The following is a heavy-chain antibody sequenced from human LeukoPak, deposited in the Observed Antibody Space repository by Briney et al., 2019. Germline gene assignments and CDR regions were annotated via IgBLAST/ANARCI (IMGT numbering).Heavy chain of an antibody. D-gene: IGHD6-19*01. J-gene: IGHJ4*02. CDR2: ISYDGSNK. Sequence: GGSLRLSCAASGFTFSSYAMHWVRQAPGKGLEWVAVISYDGSNKYYADSVKGRFTIPRDNSKNTLYLQMNSLRAEDTAVYYCAREPLDSSGWYEFDYWGREPWSPSPQ. CDR1: GFTFSSYA. V-gene: IGHV3-30*04. CDR3: AREPLDSSGWYEFDY.